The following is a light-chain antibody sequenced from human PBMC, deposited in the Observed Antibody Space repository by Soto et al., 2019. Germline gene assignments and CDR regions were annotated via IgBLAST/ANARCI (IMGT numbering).Light chain of an antibody. J-gene: IGKJ4*01. CDR2: DAS. Sequence: EIVLTQSPATLSLSPGERATLSCRASQSVSSYLAWYQQTPGQAPRLLIYDASNRATGIPARFSGSGSGTDFTLTISSLEPEDFAVYYCQQRSNWRHTFGGGTKVEIK. V-gene: IGKV3-11*01. CDR1: QSVSSY. CDR3: QQRSNWRHT.